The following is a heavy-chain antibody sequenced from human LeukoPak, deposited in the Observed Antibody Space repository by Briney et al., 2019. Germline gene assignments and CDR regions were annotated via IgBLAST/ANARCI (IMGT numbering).Heavy chain of an antibody. CDR1: GYTFSGDY. CDR3: ARDRNLYSGSFAS. D-gene: IGHD1-26*01. V-gene: IGHV1-2*06. Sequence: ASVKVSCKASGYTFSGDYVHWVRQAPGQGLEWMGRINPSTGGTTYAQKCQGRVIMTRDTSVSTAYMELNRLTSDDTAVYFCARDRNLYSGSFASWGQGTLVTVSS. CDR2: INPSTGGT. J-gene: IGHJ4*02.